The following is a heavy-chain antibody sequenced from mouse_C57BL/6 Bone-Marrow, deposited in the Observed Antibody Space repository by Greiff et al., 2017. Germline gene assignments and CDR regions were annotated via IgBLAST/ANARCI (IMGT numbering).Heavy chain of an antibody. CDR1: GYSITSGYY. D-gene: IGHD1-1*01. V-gene: IGHV3-6*01. J-gene: IGHJ1*03. Sequence: EVQVVESGPGLVKPSQSLSLTCSVTGYSITSGYYWNWIRQFPGNKLEWMGYISYDGSNNYNPSLKNRISITRDTSKNQFFLKLNSVTTEDTATYYCARAYYYGSSFWYFDVWGTGTTVTVSS. CDR2: ISYDGSN. CDR3: ARAYYYGSSFWYFDV.